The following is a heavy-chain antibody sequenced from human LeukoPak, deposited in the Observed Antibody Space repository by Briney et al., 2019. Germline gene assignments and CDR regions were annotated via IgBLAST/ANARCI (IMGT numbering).Heavy chain of an antibody. CDR3: ARHGRGYTHDYDY. V-gene: IGHV4-39*01. Sequence: KSSETLSLTCSASGGSISRSSYNWGWIRQPPGKGLEWIGSIYYSGRTYYNPSLKSRVTISVDTSKNQFSLKLSSVTAADTAVYYCARHGRGYTHDYDYWGQGTLVTVSS. CDR1: GGSISRSSYN. CDR2: IYYSGRT. J-gene: IGHJ4*02. D-gene: IGHD5-18*01.